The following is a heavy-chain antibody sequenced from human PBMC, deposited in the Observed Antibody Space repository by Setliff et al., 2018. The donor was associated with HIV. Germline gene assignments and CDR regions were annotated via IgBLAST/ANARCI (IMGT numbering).Heavy chain of an antibody. J-gene: IGHJ4*02. CDR3: ARGGVYYYDSSGWSMDY. V-gene: IGHV1-2*02. CDR2: INPNSGGT. Sequence: GASVKVSCKASGYTFTGYYMHWVRQAPGQGLEWMGWINPNSGGTNYAQKFQGRVTMTRDTSISTAYMELSSLRSEDTAVYYCARGGVYYYDSSGWSMDYWGQGTLVTVSS. D-gene: IGHD3-22*01. CDR1: GYTFTGYY.